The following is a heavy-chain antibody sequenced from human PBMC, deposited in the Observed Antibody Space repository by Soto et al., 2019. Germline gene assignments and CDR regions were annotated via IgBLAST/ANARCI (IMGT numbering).Heavy chain of an antibody. Sequence: ASVKVSCKASGGTFSSYAISWVRQAPGQGLEWMGGIIPIFGTANYAQKFQGRVTITADESTSTAYMELSSLRSEDTAVYYCTTKYYHDKFSYWGQGTLVTVSS. J-gene: IGHJ4*02. CDR1: GGTFSSYA. D-gene: IGHD2-2*01. V-gene: IGHV1-69*13. CDR2: IIPIFGTA. CDR3: TTKYYHDKFSY.